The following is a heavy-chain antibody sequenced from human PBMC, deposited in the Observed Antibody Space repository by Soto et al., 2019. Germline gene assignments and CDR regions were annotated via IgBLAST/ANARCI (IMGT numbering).Heavy chain of an antibody. CDR2: IYWDDDK. J-gene: IGHJ4*02. CDR1: GFSLSTSGVG. Sequence: QITLKESGPTLVKPTQTLTLTCTFSGFSLSTSGVGVGWIRQPPGKALEWLALIYWDDDKRYSPSLKSRLTITKDTSKNQVVLTMTNMDPVDTATYYCARGFWVTAKVDYWGQGTLVTVSS. CDR3: ARGFWVTAKVDY. V-gene: IGHV2-5*02. D-gene: IGHD5-18*01.